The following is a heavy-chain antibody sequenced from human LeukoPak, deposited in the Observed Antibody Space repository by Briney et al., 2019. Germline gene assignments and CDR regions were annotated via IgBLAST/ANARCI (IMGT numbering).Heavy chain of an antibody. J-gene: IGHJ4*02. CDR3: ARLRYFDWSPADY. Sequence: GGSLRLSCAASGFTFSSYRMNWVRQAPGKGLEWVSSISSSSSDIYYADSVKGRFTISRDNAKNSLYLQMNSLRAEDTAVYYCARLRYFDWSPADYWGQGTLVTVSS. CDR2: ISSSSSDI. CDR1: GFTFSSYR. D-gene: IGHD3-9*01. V-gene: IGHV3-21*01.